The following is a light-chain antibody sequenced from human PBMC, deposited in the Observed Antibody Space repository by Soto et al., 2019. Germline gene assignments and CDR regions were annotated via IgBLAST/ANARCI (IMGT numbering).Light chain of an antibody. V-gene: IGKV3-11*01. CDR1: QSVSSY. CDR3: QQRSFLYT. CDR2: DAS. J-gene: IGKJ2*01. Sequence: EIVLTQSPATLSLSPGERATLSCRASQSVSSYLAWYQQKPGQAPRLLIYDASNRATGIPARFSGSGSGTDFTLTISSLAPEDFAVYYWQQRSFLYTFGQGTKLEIK.